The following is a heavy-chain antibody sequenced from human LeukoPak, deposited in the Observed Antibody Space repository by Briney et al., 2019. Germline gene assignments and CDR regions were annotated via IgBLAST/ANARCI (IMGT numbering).Heavy chain of an antibody. V-gene: IGHV4-31*03. D-gene: IGHD6-6*01. CDR1: GGSISSGGYY. J-gene: IGHJ5*02. Sequence: SETLSLTCTVSGGSISSGGYYWSWIRQHPGKGLEWIGYIYSSGSTYYSPSLKSRVTISVDTSKSQFSLKLSPVTAADTAVYYCARSFTGSSSYWFDPWGQGTLVTVSS. CDR2: IYSSGST. CDR3: ARSFTGSSSYWFDP.